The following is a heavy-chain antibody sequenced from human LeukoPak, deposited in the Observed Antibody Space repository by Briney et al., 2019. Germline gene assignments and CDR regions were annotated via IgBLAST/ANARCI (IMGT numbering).Heavy chain of an antibody. CDR1: GFTFSSYA. V-gene: IGHV3-23*01. CDR3: AKTTYYDFRSDYPEYYFDY. Sequence: GGSLRLSCAASGFTFSSYAMSWVRQAPGKGLEWVSAISGSGGSTYYADSVKGRFTISRDNSKSTLYLQMNSLRAEDTAVYYCAKTTYYDFRSDYPEYYFDYWGQGTLVTVSS. CDR2: ISGSGGST. D-gene: IGHD3-3*01. J-gene: IGHJ4*02.